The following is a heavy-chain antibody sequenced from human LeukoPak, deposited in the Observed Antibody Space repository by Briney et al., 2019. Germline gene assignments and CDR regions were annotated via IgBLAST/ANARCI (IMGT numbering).Heavy chain of an antibody. CDR1: GGSIRSSYYY. J-gene: IGHJ4*02. Sequence: SETLSLTCTVSGGSIRSSYYYWGWIRQPPGKELQWIGSIYYNGITHYNPSLESRVTISADTSTNEFSLKLRSVTAADTAMYYCARDHGDFVQHDWGQGTLVTVSS. CDR2: IYYNGIT. CDR3: ARDHGDFVQHD. V-gene: IGHV4-39*01. D-gene: IGHD4-17*01.